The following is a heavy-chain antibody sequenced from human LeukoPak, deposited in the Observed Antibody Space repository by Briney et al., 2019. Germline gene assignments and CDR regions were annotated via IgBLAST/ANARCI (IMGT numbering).Heavy chain of an antibody. V-gene: IGHV3-7*01. Sequence: PGGSLRLSCAASEITLSSYWMSWVRQAPGKGLEWVANIKQDGSEKYYVDSVKGRFTISRDNAKNSLSLQMNSLRVEDTAVYYCAKVNYYGSGSYYTFGYWGQGTLVTVSS. CDR3: AKVNYYGSGSYYTFGY. CDR1: EITLSSYW. D-gene: IGHD3-10*01. J-gene: IGHJ4*02. CDR2: IKQDGSEK.